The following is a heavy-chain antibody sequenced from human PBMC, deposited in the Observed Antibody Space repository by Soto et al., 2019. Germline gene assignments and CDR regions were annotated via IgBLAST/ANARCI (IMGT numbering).Heavy chain of an antibody. CDR3: ASDEGPPGNEGFDY. V-gene: IGHV1-18*01. CDR2: ISAYNGNT. CDR1: GYTFTSYG. J-gene: IGHJ4*02. Sequence: ASVTVSCKASGYTFTSYGISWVRQAPGQGLEWMGWISAYNGNTNYAQKLQGRVTMTTDTSTSTAYMELRSLRSDDTAVYYCASDEGPPGNEGFDYWGQRTLVTVSS.